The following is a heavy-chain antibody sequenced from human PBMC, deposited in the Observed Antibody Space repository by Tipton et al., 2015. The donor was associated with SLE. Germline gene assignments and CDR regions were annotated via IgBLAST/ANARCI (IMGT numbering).Heavy chain of an antibody. Sequence: VQLVQSGAEVKNPGDFLKISCKGPEYTFYTYWISWVRQVPGKGLEWMGAIYPRDSDTRYSPTFQGQVTISADKSISAAYLQWSSLKASDTAIYFCARHYEPAANFDFWGQGTLVTVSS. CDR3: ARHYEPAANFDF. CDR1: EYTFYTYW. J-gene: IGHJ4*02. D-gene: IGHD6-13*01. CDR2: IYPRDSDT. V-gene: IGHV5-51*01.